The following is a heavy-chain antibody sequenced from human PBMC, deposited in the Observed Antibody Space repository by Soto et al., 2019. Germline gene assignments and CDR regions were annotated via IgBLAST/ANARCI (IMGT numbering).Heavy chain of an antibody. Sequence: ASVKVSCETTGHTFTDYYMHWVRDAPGEGLEWMGWINPNSGGPISAQKFQGRVTMTRDNSISTAYLELSRLRSDDTAVYYCARGGSTSLEYWGQGTLVVVSS. CDR3: ARGGSTSLEY. J-gene: IGHJ4*02. V-gene: IGHV1-2*02. CDR2: INPNSGGP. CDR1: GHTFTDYY. D-gene: IGHD2-2*01.